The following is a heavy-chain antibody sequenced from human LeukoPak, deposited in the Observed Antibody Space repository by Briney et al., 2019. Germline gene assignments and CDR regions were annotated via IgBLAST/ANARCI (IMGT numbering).Heavy chain of an antibody. V-gene: IGHV1-2*02. CDR1: GYTFTGYY. Sequence: ASVKVSCKASGYTFTGYYMHWVRQAPGQGLEWMGWINPNSGGTNYAQKFQGRVTMTRDTPISTAYMELSRLRSDDTAVYYCARDSSITMIVVVRRDAFDIWGQGTMVTVSS. CDR2: INPNSGGT. J-gene: IGHJ3*02. D-gene: IGHD3-22*01. CDR3: ARDSSITMIVVVRRDAFDI.